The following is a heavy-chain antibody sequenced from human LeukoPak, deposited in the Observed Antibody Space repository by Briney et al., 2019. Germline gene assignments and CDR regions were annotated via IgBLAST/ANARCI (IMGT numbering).Heavy chain of an antibody. CDR1: GFTFSSYE. Sequence: GGSLRLSCAASGFTFSSYEMNWVRQAPGKGLVGVSYISSSGSTIYYAGSVKGRFTISRDNAKNSQYLQMNSLRAEDTAVYYCAREEAWIQKAFDIWGQGTMVTVSS. CDR2: ISSSGSTI. J-gene: IGHJ3*02. V-gene: IGHV3-48*03. D-gene: IGHD5-18*01. CDR3: AREEAWIQKAFDI.